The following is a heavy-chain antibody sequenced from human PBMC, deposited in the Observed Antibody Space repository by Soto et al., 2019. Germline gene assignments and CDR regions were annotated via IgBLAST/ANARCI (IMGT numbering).Heavy chain of an antibody. V-gene: IGHV3-23*01. Sequence: EVQLLESGGDLVQRGGSLRLSCAAYGFTFSNYGMSWVRQAPGKGLEWVSAISGSGGSTYYADSVKGRFTISRDNSKNTLYLQMNSLRAEDTAVYYCAKSSVTNYFDYWGQGTLVTVSS. CDR1: GFTFSNYG. J-gene: IGHJ4*02. CDR2: ISGSGGST. D-gene: IGHD4-17*01. CDR3: AKSSVTNYFDY.